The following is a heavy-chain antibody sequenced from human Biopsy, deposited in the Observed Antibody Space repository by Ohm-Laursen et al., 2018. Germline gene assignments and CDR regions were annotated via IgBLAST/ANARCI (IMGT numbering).Heavy chain of an antibody. Sequence: TLSLTCAVSGFSISSGYYWGWIRQPPGKGLEWIGSVYDSGKSYYNPSLKSRVTISVDVFKNQFSLKLSSVTAADTAVYYCARDRFDLLTPNWFDPWGQGTLVTVSS. V-gene: IGHV4-38-2*02. CDR2: VYDSGKS. CDR3: ARDRFDLLTPNWFDP. CDR1: GFSISSGYY. J-gene: IGHJ5*02. D-gene: IGHD3-9*01.